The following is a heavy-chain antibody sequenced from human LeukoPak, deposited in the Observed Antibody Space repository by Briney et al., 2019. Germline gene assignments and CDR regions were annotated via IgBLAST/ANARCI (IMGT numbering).Heavy chain of an antibody. V-gene: IGHV1-46*01. D-gene: IGHD3-16*01. CDR2: INPSGGST. CDR1: GYTFTNYY. Sequence: ASVTVSCKASGYTFTNYYMHWVRQTPGQGLEWMGRINPSGGSTSYAQKFQGRVTMTRDTSTSTVYMELSSLRSEDTAVYYCAIESVWYGFDYWSQGTLVTVSS. CDR3: AIESVWYGFDY. J-gene: IGHJ4*02.